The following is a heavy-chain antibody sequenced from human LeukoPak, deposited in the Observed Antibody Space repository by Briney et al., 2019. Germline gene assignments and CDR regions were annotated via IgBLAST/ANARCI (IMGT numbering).Heavy chain of an antibody. Sequence: SETLSLTCTVSGGSISSGDYYWSWIRQPAGKGLEWIGRIYTSGSTNYNPSLKSRVTISVDTSKNQFSLKLSSVTAADTAVYYCARASGYCSSTSCYPFDYWGQGTLVTVSS. D-gene: IGHD2-2*01. CDR2: IYTSGST. CDR1: GGSISSGDYY. CDR3: ARASGYCSSTSCYPFDY. V-gene: IGHV4-61*02. J-gene: IGHJ4*02.